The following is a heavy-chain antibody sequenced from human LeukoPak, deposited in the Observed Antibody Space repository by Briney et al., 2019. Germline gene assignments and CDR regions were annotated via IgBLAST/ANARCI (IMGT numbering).Heavy chain of an antibody. CDR3: ARARPKGSSSASYQYYYLDV. J-gene: IGHJ6*03. Sequence: GGSLRLSCAASGFTFSSYAMHWVRQALGKGLEYVSAINSNGGNRHYADSVKGRFSISRDNSKNTLCLQMGSLRVEDMAVYYCARARPKGSSSASYQYYYLDVWGKGTTVTVSS. D-gene: IGHD6-6*01. CDR2: INSNGGNR. V-gene: IGHV3-64*02. CDR1: GFTFSSYA.